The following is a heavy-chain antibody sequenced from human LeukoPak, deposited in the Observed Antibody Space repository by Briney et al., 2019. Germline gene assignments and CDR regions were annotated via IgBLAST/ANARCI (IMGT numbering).Heavy chain of an antibody. CDR3: AREGSSGYYYLSHAFDI. D-gene: IGHD3-22*01. CDR2: ISGSGGST. CDR1: GFTFSSYA. Sequence: PGGSLRLSCAASGFTFSSYAMSWVRQAPGKGLEWVSAISGSGGSTYYADSVKGRFTISRDNSKNTLYLQMNSLRAEDTAVYYCAREGSSGYYYLSHAFDIWGQGTMVTVSS. J-gene: IGHJ3*02. V-gene: IGHV3-23*01.